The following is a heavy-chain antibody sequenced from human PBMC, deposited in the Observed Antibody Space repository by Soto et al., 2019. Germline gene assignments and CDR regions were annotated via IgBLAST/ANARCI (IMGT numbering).Heavy chain of an antibody. CDR2: IKQDGSEK. CDR1: GFTFSSYW. D-gene: IGHD3-10*01. V-gene: IGHV3-7*01. J-gene: IGHJ6*02. Sequence: VGSLRLSCAASGFTFSSYWMSWVRQAPGKGLEWVANIKQDGSEKYYVDSVKGRFTISRDNAKNSLYLQMNSLRAEDTAVYYCARDRRFYGSGSYYNDYYGMDVWGQGTTVTVSS. CDR3: ARDRRFYGSGSYYNDYYGMDV.